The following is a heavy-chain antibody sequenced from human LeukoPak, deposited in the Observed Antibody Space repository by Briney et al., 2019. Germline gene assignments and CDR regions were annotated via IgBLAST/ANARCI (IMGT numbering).Heavy chain of an antibody. V-gene: IGHV4-31*03. D-gene: IGHD6-6*01. CDR3: ARVSSSPYNWFDP. J-gene: IGHJ5*02. CDR2: IYYSGST. Sequence: SETLSLTCTVSGGSISSGGYYWSWIRQHPGKGLEWIGYIYYSGSTYYNPSLKSRVTISVDTSKNQFSLKLSSVTAADTAVYYCARVSSSPYNWFDPWGQGTLVTVSS. CDR1: GGSISSGGYY.